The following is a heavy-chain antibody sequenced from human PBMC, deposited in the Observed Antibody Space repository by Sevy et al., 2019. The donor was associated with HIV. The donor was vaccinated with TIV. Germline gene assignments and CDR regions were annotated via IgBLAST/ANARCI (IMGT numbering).Heavy chain of an antibody. CDR2: ISSTSSHI. J-gene: IGHJ4*02. D-gene: IGHD2-15*01. Sequence: GGSLRLSCAASGFTFTSYTLNWVRQAPGKGLEWVSFISSTSSHIIYADSVKDRFTVSRDNAKNSLYLQMNSLRAEDTAVYYCARVRYCSGGSCYSLDYWGQGTRVTVSS. V-gene: IGHV3-21*01. CDR1: GFTFTSYT. CDR3: ARVRYCSGGSCYSLDY.